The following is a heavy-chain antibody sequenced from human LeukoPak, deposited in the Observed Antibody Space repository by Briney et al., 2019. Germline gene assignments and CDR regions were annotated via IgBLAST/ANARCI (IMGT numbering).Heavy chain of an antibody. CDR3: AREKSCSSTSCYGYFDY. Sequence: SVKVSCKASGGTFSSYAISWVRQAPGQGLEWMGGIIPIFGTANYAQKFQGRVTITADESTSTAYMELSSPRSEDTAVYYCAREKSCSSTSCYGYFDYWGQGTLVTVSS. V-gene: IGHV1-69*01. CDR2: IIPIFGTA. J-gene: IGHJ4*02. CDR1: GGTFSSYA. D-gene: IGHD2-2*01.